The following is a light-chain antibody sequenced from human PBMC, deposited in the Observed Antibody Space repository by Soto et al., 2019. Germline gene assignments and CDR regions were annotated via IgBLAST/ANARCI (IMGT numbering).Light chain of an antibody. CDR2: GAS. J-gene: IGKJ1*01. CDR3: QQYGSLSWT. CDR1: QNVDTKY. V-gene: IGKV3-20*01. Sequence: EIGLTQSPGTLSLSPGERATLSCRASQNVDTKYLAWNQCKPGQSPRIIFFGASGTSSGSPDKFSGTGSGTDFTLTISRLEPEDFAVYYCQQYGSLSWTFGQGTKVDI.